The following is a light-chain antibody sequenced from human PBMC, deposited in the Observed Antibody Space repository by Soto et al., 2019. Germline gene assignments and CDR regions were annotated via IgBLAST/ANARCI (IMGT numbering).Light chain of an antibody. CDR1: QSVRSN. CDR3: QQTYTTPLS. Sequence: EIVMTQSPATLSVSPGERVTLSCRASQSVRSNLAWYQQKPGQAPRLLIYGASTRATGLPARFSGSGGSGTDFTLTISSLQPEDFATYYCQQTYTTPLSFGGGTKVDIK. CDR2: GAS. J-gene: IGKJ4*01. V-gene: IGKV3-15*01.